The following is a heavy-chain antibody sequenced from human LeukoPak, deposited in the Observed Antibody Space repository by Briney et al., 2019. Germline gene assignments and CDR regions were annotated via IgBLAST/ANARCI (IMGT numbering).Heavy chain of an antibody. CDR3: ARDGAAAGTGPSDY. CDR2: INPSGGST. J-gene: IGHJ4*02. Sequence: GAAVKVSCKASGYTFTSYYMHWVRQAPGQGLEWMGIINPSGGSTSYAQKFQGGVTMTRDTSTSTVYMELSSLRSEDTAVYCCARDGAAAGTGPSDYWDQGTLVTVSS. D-gene: IGHD6-13*01. V-gene: IGHV1-46*01. CDR1: GYTFTSYY.